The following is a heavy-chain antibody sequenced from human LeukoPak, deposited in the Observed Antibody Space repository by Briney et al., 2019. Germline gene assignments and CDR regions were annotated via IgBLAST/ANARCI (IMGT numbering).Heavy chain of an antibody. CDR1: GDSISPYY. D-gene: IGHD4-17*01. J-gene: IGHJ4*02. V-gene: IGHV4-59*01. Sequence: PSETLSLTCTVSGDSISPYYWSWIRQPPGKGLEWIGYIYYTGSTNYSPSLKSRVTISVDTSKNQFSLKLTSVTAADTAVYYCARYGYYSFEYWGQGTLVTVSS. CDR2: IYYTGST. CDR3: ARYGYYSFEY.